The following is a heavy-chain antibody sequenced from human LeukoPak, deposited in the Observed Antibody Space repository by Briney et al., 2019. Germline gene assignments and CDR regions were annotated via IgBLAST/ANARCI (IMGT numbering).Heavy chain of an antibody. CDR3: EGFGGENYYYGMDV. D-gene: IGHD3-10*01. Sequence: SVKVSCKASGGTLSSYAISWGRQAPGQGLEWMGRIIPIFGIANYAQKFQGRVTITADKSTSTAYMEPSSLRSEDTAVYYCEGFGGENYYYGMDVWGQGTTVTVSS. CDR2: IIPIFGIA. J-gene: IGHJ6*02. CDR1: GGTLSSYA. V-gene: IGHV1-69*04.